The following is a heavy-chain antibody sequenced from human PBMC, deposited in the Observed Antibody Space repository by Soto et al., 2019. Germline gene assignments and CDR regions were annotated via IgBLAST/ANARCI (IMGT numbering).Heavy chain of an antibody. CDR2: INAGNGNT. V-gene: IGHV1-3*01. CDR3: ARTLVRGVIMRRVGMGFDY. CDR1: GYTFTSYA. D-gene: IGHD3-10*01. Sequence: ASVKVSCKASGYTFTSYAMHWVRQAPGQRLEWMGWINAGNGNTKYSQKFQGRVTITRDTSASTAYMELSSLRSEDTAVYYCARTLVRGVIMRRVGMGFDYWGQGTLVTVSS. J-gene: IGHJ4*02.